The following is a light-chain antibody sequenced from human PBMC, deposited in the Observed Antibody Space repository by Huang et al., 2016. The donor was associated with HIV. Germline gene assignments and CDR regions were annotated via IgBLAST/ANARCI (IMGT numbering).Light chain of an antibody. CDR1: QSLLHTNGYNY. Sequence: DIVMTQSPLSLPVTPGEPASISCRSSQSLLHTNGYNYVDWYLQKPGQPPQPVIYLSSNRASGVPERFSGSGSVTHFTLKISRVEAEDVGVYYCMQALQTPRTFGQGTRLEIK. CDR2: LSS. J-gene: IGKJ5*01. CDR3: MQALQTPRT. V-gene: IGKV2-28*01.